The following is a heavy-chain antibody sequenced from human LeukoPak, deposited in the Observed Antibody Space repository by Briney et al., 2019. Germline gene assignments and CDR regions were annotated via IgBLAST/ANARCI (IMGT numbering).Heavy chain of an antibody. V-gene: IGHV3-30*04. CDR3: ARESITMIPSDAFDI. D-gene: IGHD3-22*01. CDR2: ISYDGSNK. CDR1: GFTFSSYA. J-gene: IGHJ3*02. Sequence: GGSLRLSCAASGFTFSSYAMHWVRQAPPKGLAWVAGISYDGSNKYYADSVKGRFTNSRDNSKNTLYLQMNRLIDDGTAVYYCARESITMIPSDAFDIWGQGTMVTVSS.